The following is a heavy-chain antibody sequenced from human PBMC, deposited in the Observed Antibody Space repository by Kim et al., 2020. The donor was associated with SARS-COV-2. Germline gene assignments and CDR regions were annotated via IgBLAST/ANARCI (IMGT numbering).Heavy chain of an antibody. CDR2: INHSGST. J-gene: IGHJ4*02. D-gene: IGHD2-2*01. CDR1: GGSFSGYY. CDR3: ARAGLKGQLLWLPKRPIDY. Sequence: SETLSLTCAVYGGSFSGYYWSWIRQPPGKGLEWIGEINHSGSTNYNPSLKSRVTISVDTSKNQFSMKLSSVTAADTAVYYCARAGLKGQLLWLPKRPIDYWGKGTPVTVSS. V-gene: IGHV4-34*01.